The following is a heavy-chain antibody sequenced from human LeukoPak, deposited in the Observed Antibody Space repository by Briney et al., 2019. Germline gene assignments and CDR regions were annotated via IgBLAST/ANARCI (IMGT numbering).Heavy chain of an antibody. D-gene: IGHD1-26*01. CDR1: GGSISNYY. J-gene: IGHJ6*03. V-gene: IGHV4-4*07. CDR3: ARDPGKGDTAHMDV. Sequence: PSETLSLTCTVSGGSISNYYWSWIRQPAGKGLEWIGHVYTSGSTNYNPSLKSRVTMSVDTSKNQFSLRLSSVTAADTAVYYCARDPGKGDTAHMDVWGKGTTVTVSS. CDR2: VYTSGST.